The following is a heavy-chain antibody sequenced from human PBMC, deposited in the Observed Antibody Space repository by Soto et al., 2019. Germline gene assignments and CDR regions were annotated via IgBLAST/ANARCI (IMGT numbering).Heavy chain of an antibody. J-gene: IGHJ4*02. Sequence: GGSLRLSCAASGFTFSSYAMSWVRQAPGKGLEWVSAISGSGGSTYYADSVKGRFTISRDNSKNTLYLQMNSLRAEDTAVYYCAKDNGGGVVVPAAIGGFDYWGQGTLVTVSS. CDR3: AKDNGGGVVVPAAIGGFDY. CDR2: ISGSGGST. CDR1: GFTFSSYA. V-gene: IGHV3-23*01. D-gene: IGHD2-2*01.